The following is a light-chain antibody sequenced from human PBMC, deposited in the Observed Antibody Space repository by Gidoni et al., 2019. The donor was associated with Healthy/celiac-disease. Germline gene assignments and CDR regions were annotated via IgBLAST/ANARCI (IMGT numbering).Light chain of an antibody. CDR3: CSYAGSSTSVV. CDR2: EVS. Sequence: QSALTQPASVSGYPGQAVTISCTGTSSDVGSYNLVSWYQQHPGKAPKLMIYEVSQRPSGVSPLFSGSKSGNTASLTISGLQADDEAYYYCCSYAGSSTSVVFGGGTKLTVL. CDR1: SSDVGSYNL. V-gene: IGLV2-23*02. J-gene: IGLJ2*01.